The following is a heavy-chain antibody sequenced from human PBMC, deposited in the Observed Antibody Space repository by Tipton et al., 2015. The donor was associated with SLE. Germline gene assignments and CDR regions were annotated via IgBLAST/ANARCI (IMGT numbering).Heavy chain of an antibody. V-gene: IGHV4-4*02. CDR3: ARAPFYGSGSYETSWWFDP. CDR1: GGSIRNYNW. CDR2: IHHSGSA. J-gene: IGHJ5*02. D-gene: IGHD3-10*01. Sequence: TLSLTCDVSGGSIRNYNWWSWVRQPPGKGLEWIGQIHHSGSANYNPSLKSRVTISVDTSKNQFSLKLTFVTAADTAVYYCARAPFYGSGSYETSWWFDPWGQGTLVTVSS.